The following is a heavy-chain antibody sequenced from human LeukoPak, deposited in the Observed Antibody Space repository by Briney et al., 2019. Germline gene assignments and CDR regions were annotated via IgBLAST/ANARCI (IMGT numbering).Heavy chain of an antibody. CDR3: AREGHSSSWSNWFDP. CDR1: GGTFSSYA. D-gene: IGHD6-13*01. Sequence: ASVKVSCKASGGTFSSYAISWVRQAPGQGLEWMGGIIPIFGTANYAQKFQGRVTITTDESTSTAYMELSSLRSEDTAVYYCAREGHSSSWSNWFDPWGQGTLVTVSS. J-gene: IGHJ5*02. CDR2: IIPIFGTA. V-gene: IGHV1-69*05.